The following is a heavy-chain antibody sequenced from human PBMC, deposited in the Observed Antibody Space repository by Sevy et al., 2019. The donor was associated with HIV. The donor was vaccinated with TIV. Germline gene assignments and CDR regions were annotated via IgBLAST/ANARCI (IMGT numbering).Heavy chain of an antibody. CDR3: ARQWPVHAMDV. J-gene: IGHJ6*02. V-gene: IGHV1-18*04. Sequence: ASVKVSCKASGYTFSSYGISWVRQAPGQGLEWMGWPSADNGNTNYAQKLQDRVTMTTDTSTSTAYMELRSLRSDDTAVYYCARQWPVHAMDVWGQGTTVTVSS. D-gene: IGHD6-19*01. CDR2: PSADNGNT. CDR1: GYTFSSYG.